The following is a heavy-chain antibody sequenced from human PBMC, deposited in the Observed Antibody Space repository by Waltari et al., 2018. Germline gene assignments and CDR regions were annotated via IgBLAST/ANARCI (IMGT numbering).Heavy chain of an antibody. J-gene: IGHJ4*02. CDR1: GYTFANFH. V-gene: IGHV1-46*01. CDR3: ARVAPGPYYFDS. CDR2: INPSGGSA. Sequence: QVQLVQSGAEVKKPGASVNISCKASGYTFANFHIHRVRQAPGHGLEWMGKINPSGGSAGYPQKFQGRITMTREMSTGTVYMELSSLTYEDTAVYFCARVAPGPYYFDSWGQGTLVTVSS.